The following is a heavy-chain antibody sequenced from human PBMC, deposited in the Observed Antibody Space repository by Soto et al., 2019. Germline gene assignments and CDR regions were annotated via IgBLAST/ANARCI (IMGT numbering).Heavy chain of an antibody. CDR3: ARDGAWRDYSNYGRD. V-gene: IGHV1-18*01. D-gene: IGHD4-4*01. Sequence: QVQLVQSGAEVKKPGASVKVSCKASGYTFTSYGISWVRQAPGQGLEWMGWISAYNGNTNYAQKLQGRVTMTTDPSTSTAYMELRSLRSDATAVYYCARDGAWRDYSNYGRDWGQGTLVTVSS. J-gene: IGHJ4*02. CDR2: ISAYNGNT. CDR1: GYTFTSYG.